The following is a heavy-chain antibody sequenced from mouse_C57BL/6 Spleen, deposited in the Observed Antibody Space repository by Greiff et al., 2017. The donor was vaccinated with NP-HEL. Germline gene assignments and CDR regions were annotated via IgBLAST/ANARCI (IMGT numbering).Heavy chain of an antibody. J-gene: IGHJ4*01. CDR2: IYPGDGDT. D-gene: IGHD4-1*02. CDR1: GYAFSSSW. Sequence: QVQLQQSGPELVKPGASVKISCKASGYAFSSSWMNWVKQRPGKGLEWIGRIYPGDGDTNYNGKFKGKATLTADKSSSTAYMQLSSLTSEDSAVYFCARSTGVYYAMDYWGQGTSVTVSS. V-gene: IGHV1-82*01. CDR3: ARSTGVYYAMDY.